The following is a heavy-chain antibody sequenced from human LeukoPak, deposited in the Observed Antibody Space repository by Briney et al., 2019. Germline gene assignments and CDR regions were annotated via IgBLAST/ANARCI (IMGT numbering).Heavy chain of an antibody. CDR3: ARDVDSSMVTNWFDS. CDR2: IIVIFGTP. D-gene: IGHD5-18*01. Sequence: PGASVKVSCKASGGTFSSYSFSWVRQAPGQGLEWLGGIIVIFGTPNYPQKFHGRVTITADESTSTVYMELSSLRSEDTAMYYYARDVDSSMVTNWFDSWGQGTLVTVSS. V-gene: IGHV1-69*13. J-gene: IGHJ5*01. CDR1: GGTFSSYS.